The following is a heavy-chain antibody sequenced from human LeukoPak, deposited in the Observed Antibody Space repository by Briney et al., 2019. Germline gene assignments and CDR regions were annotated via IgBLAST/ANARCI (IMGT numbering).Heavy chain of an antibody. J-gene: IGHJ3*02. CDR1: GFTFSNYW. Sequence: GGSLTLSCAASGFTFSNYWMHWVRHAPGKGLVWVSRIDPDGSNTNYADSVKGRSPISRDNAKNMLYLQMNSLRAEDTAVYYCARAWSGHDAFDIGGQGTMVSVSS. CDR3: ARAWSGHDAFDI. D-gene: IGHD2-15*01. V-gene: IGHV3-74*01. CDR2: IDPDGSNT.